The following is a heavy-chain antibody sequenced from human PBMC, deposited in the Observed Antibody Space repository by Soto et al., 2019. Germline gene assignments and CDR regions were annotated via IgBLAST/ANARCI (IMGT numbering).Heavy chain of an antibody. Sequence: QVQLMESGGGVVQPGGSLRLSCVVSGLSFGSYGMHWVRQAPGKGLEWVALISYDGSKKYYRDSLKGRLTISRDNSLGTLFLQMISLRPEDTAVYYCAKSRGVDNYYYGMDVWGQGTTVTVSS. J-gene: IGHJ6*02. V-gene: IGHV3-30*18. CDR1: GLSFGSYG. CDR2: ISYDGSKK. CDR3: AKSRGVDNYYYGMDV. D-gene: IGHD3-10*01.